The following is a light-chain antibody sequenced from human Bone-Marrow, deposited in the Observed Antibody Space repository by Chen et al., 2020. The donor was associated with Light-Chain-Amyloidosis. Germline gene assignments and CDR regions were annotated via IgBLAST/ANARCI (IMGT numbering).Light chain of an antibody. Sequence: EIVLTQSPGTLSLSPGEGANLSCRASQTISSNYLTWDQQKFGQAPRLLIYGSSSRATGIPDRFTGRGSGTDFTLTINRLEPEDFAMYYCKQYRTSPLTFGGGTKVEI. CDR3: KQYRTSPLT. V-gene: IGKV3-20*01. CDR1: QTISSNY. CDR2: GSS. J-gene: IGKJ4*01.